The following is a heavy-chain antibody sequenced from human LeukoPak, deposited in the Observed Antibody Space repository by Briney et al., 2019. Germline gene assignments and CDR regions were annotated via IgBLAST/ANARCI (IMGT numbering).Heavy chain of an antibody. J-gene: IGHJ6*02. Sequence: VASVKVSCKASGYTFTSYDINWVRQATGQGLEWMGWMNPNSGNTGYAQKFQGRVTMTRNTSISAAYMELSSLRSEDTAVYYCARNFARRYCSGGSCYSYYYYGMDVWGQGTTVTVSS. D-gene: IGHD2-15*01. V-gene: IGHV1-8*01. CDR1: GYTFTSYD. CDR2: MNPNSGNT. CDR3: ARNFARRYCSGGSCYSYYYYGMDV.